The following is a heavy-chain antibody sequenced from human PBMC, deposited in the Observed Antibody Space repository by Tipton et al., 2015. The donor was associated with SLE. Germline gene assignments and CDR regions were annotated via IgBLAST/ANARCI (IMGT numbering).Heavy chain of an antibody. D-gene: IGHD5-24*01. CDR2: IYYSGST. CDR1: GGSISSYY. CDR3: ARGGRDGYERGYFQH. Sequence: TLSLTCTVSGGSISSYYWSWIRQPPGKGVEWIGYIYYSGSTNYTPPPKRRVTISVDTPTNQFSLKLSSVTAADTAVYYCARGGRDGYERGYFQHWGQGTLVIVSS. J-gene: IGHJ1*01. V-gene: IGHV4-59*01.